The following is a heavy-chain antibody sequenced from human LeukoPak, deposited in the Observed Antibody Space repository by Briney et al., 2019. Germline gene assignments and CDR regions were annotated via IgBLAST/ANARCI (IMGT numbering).Heavy chain of an antibody. CDR1: GGSISSSASY. CDR3: ARHGSTDYFDY. J-gene: IGHJ4*02. V-gene: IGHV4-39*01. CDR2: IFYSGST. D-gene: IGHD2-2*03. Sequence: SETLSLTCAVSGGSISSSASYWGWIRRPPGKGLEWIGRIFYSGSTYYNPSLKSRVTISEHTSNIQFSLRLSSVTAADTAMYYCARHGSTDYFDYWGQGTLVTVSS.